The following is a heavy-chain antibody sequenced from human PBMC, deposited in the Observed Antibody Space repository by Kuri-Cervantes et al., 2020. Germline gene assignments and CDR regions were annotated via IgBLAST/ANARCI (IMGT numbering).Heavy chain of an antibody. D-gene: IGHD3-16*01. Sequence: GSLRLSCTVSGDSIRSYFWSWIRQPPGKGLEWIGYIYYSGSTNYNPSLKSRVTISVDTSKNQFSLKLSSVTAADTAVYYCAREGWSYVAFDIWGQGTMVTVSS. CDR2: IYYSGST. V-gene: IGHV4-59*01. J-gene: IGHJ3*02. CDR3: AREGWSYVAFDI. CDR1: GDSIRSYF.